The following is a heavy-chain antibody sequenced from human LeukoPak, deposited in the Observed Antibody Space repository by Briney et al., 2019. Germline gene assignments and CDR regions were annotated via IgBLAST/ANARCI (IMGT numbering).Heavy chain of an antibody. CDR3: AKGGHYGSGSHFPVDP. J-gene: IGHJ5*02. V-gene: IGHV3-9*01. CDR1: GFTFDDYA. Sequence: TGGSLRLSCAASGFTFDDYAMHWVRQAPGKGLEWVSGISWNSGSIGYADSVKGRFTISRDNAKNSLYLQMNSLRAEDTALYYCAKGGHYGSGSHFPVDPWGQGTLVTVSS. D-gene: IGHD3-10*01. CDR2: ISWNSGSI.